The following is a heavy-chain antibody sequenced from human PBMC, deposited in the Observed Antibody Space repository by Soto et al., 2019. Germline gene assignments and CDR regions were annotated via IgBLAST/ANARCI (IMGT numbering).Heavy chain of an antibody. CDR3: ARRGSGTDY. CDR1: GGSIGMYY. V-gene: IGHV4-59*01. D-gene: IGHD3-10*01. CDR2: VNHSGTT. J-gene: IGHJ4*02. Sequence: QVHLQESGPGLVEPSETLSLICTVSGGSIGMYYWNWIRQSPGKGLEWIGYVNHSGTTSYNPSLEGRATTSLDTSKNQFSLRLSSVTAADTAVYYCARRGSGTDYWGQGTLVTVSS.